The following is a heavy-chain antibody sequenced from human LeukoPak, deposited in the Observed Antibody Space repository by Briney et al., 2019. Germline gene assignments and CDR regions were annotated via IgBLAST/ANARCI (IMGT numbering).Heavy chain of an antibody. D-gene: IGHD4-17*01. CDR1: GFTFSTSA. CDR3: TKDPNGDYVGAFDP. V-gene: IGHV3-23*01. J-gene: IGHJ5*02. CDR2: ITGTHYTT. Sequence: GGSLRLSCAASGFTFSTSAMTWVRQAPGKGLEWVSSITGTHYTTYNTDSVKGRFTISRDNSKNTLYLQMNSLRADDTAVYYCTKDPNGDYVGAFDPWGQGTLVTVSS.